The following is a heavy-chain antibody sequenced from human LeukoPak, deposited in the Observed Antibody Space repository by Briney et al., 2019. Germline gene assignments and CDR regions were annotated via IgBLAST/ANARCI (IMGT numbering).Heavy chain of an antibody. Sequence: GGSLRLSCAASGFMFSSNWMSWVRLAPGKGLEWVANIKQDGSEKYYVDSVKGRFTISRDNAKNSLYLQMNSLRAEDTAVYYCASRRGYWGQGTLVTASS. CDR1: GFMFSSNW. D-gene: IGHD3-10*01. CDR3: ASRRGY. V-gene: IGHV3-7*03. J-gene: IGHJ4*02. CDR2: IKQDGSEK.